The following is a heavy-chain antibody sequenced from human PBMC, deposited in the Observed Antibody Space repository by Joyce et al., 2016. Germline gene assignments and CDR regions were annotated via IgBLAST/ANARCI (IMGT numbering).Heavy chain of an antibody. D-gene: IGHD1-26*01. CDR1: GFTFGAYG. CDR2: MTNDGREK. CDR3: ARDGSHYEVDD. J-gene: IGHJ4*02. Sequence: QVQLVESGGGVVQPGGSLRLSCVASGFTFGAYGMHWVRQAPGKGLEGVAFMTNDGREKYYADSVKGRLTISRDNSKSTLYAQMNSLRVEDTAVYYCARDGSHYEVDDWGQGTLVTVSS. V-gene: IGHV3-30*02.